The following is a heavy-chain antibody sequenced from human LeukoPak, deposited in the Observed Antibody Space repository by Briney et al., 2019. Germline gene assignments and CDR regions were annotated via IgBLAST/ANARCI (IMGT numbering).Heavy chain of an antibody. Sequence: GASVKVSCKASGYTFTSYYIHWVRQAHGQGLEWMGWINPNSGGTNYAQKFQGRVTMTRDTSISTAYMELSRLRSDDTAVYYCARVLVGAPIDYWGQGTLVTVSS. J-gene: IGHJ4*02. D-gene: IGHD1-26*01. CDR3: ARVLVGAPIDY. V-gene: IGHV1-2*02. CDR1: GYTFTSYY. CDR2: INPNSGGT.